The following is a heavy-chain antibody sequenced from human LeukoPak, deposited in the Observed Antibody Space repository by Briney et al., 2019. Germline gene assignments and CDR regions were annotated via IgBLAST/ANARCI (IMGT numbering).Heavy chain of an antibody. CDR2: ISASGGST. V-gene: IGHV3-23*01. Sequence: GGSLRLSCAASGFTFSTYAMNWVRQAPGKGLGWVSGISASGGSTYYADSVKGRFTISRDNSKNTLYLQMNSLRAEDTAVYYCANRGTSGDYYFDYWGQGTLVTVSS. CDR1: GFTFSTYA. J-gene: IGHJ4*02. D-gene: IGHD2-21*01. CDR3: ANRGTSGDYYFDY.